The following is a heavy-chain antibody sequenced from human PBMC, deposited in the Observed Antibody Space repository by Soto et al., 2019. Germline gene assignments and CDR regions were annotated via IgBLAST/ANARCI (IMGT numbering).Heavy chain of an antibody. J-gene: IGHJ6*02. Sequence: SETLSLTCAVSGDAISSNNWWTWVRQPPGKGPEWIGEIHHSGSTNYNPSLKSRVTISIDKSKHQFSLNLSSVTTADTAMYYCARLTTPTPYYYYYGMDVWGQGTTVTVSS. CDR3: ARLTTPTPYYYYYGMDV. D-gene: IGHD4-17*01. CDR1: GDAISSNNW. V-gene: IGHV4-4*02. CDR2: IHHSGST.